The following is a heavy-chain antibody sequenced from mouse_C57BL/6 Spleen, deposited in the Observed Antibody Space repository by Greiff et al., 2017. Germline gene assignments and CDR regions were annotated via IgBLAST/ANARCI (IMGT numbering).Heavy chain of an antibody. V-gene: IGHV1-59*01. J-gene: IGHJ1*03. CDR2: IDPSDSYT. Sequence: QVQLQQPGAELVRPGTSVKLSCKASGYTFTSYWMHWVKQRPGQGLEWIGVIDPSDSYTNYNQKFKGKATLTVDTSSSTAYMQLSRLTSEDSAVYYCARRGNYGSSLWYFDVWGTGTTVTVSS. CDR3: ARRGNYGSSLWYFDV. D-gene: IGHD1-1*01. CDR1: GYTFTSYW.